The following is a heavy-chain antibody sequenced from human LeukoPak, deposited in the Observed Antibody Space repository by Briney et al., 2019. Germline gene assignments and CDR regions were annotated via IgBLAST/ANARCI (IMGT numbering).Heavy chain of an antibody. Sequence: SETLSLTCAVYGGSFSGYCWSWIRQPPGKGLEWIGEINHSGSTNYNPSLKSRVTISVDTSKNQFSLKLSSVTAADTAVYYCASRLYYYDSSGYYQTPKPFDYWGQGTLVTVSS. CDR3: ASRLYYYDSSGYYQTPKPFDY. CDR1: GGSFSGYC. J-gene: IGHJ4*02. V-gene: IGHV4-34*01. CDR2: INHSGST. D-gene: IGHD3-22*01.